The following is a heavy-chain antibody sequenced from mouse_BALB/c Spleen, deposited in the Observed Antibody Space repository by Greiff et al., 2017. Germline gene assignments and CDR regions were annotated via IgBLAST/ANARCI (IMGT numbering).Heavy chain of an antibody. CDR2: INPSNGGT. Sequence: VKLVESGAELVKPGASVKLSCKASGYTFTSYYMYWVKQRPGQGLEWIGEINPSNGGTNFNEKFKSKATLTVDKSSSTAYMQLSSLTSEDSAVYYCTRLRGYYAMDYWGQGTSVTVSS. CDR1: GYTFTSYY. V-gene: IGHV1S81*02. J-gene: IGHJ4*01. CDR3: TRLRGYYAMDY.